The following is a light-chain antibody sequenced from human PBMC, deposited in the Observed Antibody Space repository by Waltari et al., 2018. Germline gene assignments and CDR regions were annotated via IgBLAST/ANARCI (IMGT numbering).Light chain of an antibody. Sequence: EIVMTQSPATLSVSPGDRATLSCRASQTISSSLAWYQQKPGLAPRLLIYGASTRAAGIPARFSGSGSGTEFTLTITSLQSEDFAFYSCQQYSKWPLTFGGWTKVEIK. CDR2: GAS. V-gene: IGKV3-15*01. CDR1: QTISSS. J-gene: IGKJ4*01. CDR3: QQYSKWPLT.